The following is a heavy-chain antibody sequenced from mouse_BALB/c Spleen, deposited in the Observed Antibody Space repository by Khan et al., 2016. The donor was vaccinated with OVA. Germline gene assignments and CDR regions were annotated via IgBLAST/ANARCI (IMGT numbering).Heavy chain of an antibody. CDR2: INTYTGEP. D-gene: IGHD2-10*01. V-gene: IGHV9-3-1*01. Sequence: QIQLVQSGPEVKKPGETVKISCKASGHTFTKFGMNWVKLAPGKGLKWMGWINTYTGEPTYADDFNGRFAFSLETSASTAYLQINNLKNEETATYFCARPPYFSYVLDNWGQGTSVTVSS. CDR1: GHTFTKFG. J-gene: IGHJ4*01. CDR3: ARPPYFSYVLDN.